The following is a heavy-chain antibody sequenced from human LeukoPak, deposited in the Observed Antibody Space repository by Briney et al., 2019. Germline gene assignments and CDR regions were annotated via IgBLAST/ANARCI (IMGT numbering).Heavy chain of an antibody. CDR3: ARTQGWGTVRTGYYYGMDV. V-gene: IGHV4-59*08. D-gene: IGHD4-11*01. Sequence: SETLSLTCTVSGGSISGSYWSWIRQPPGKGLEWIGYIYYSETYYNPSLKSRVTISLDTSKSQFSLNLRFVTAADTAAYYCARTQGWGTVRTGYYYGMDVWGQGTTVTVSS. J-gene: IGHJ6*02. CDR1: GGSISGSY. CDR2: IYYSET.